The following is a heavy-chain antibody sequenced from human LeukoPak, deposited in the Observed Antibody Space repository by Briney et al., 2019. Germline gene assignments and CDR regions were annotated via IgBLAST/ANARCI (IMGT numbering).Heavy chain of an antibody. Sequence: GGSLRLSCAASGFTVSSYGMTWVRQAPGKGLEWVSAFSATDGSAQYAESVKGRFTISRDNSKNSLYLQMNSLRDEDTAVYYCAKARIASAGKGDFDVWGQGTMVTVSS. J-gene: IGHJ3*01. CDR2: FSATDGSA. CDR1: GFTVSSYG. CDR3: AKARIASAGKGDFDV. V-gene: IGHV3-23*01. D-gene: IGHD6-13*01.